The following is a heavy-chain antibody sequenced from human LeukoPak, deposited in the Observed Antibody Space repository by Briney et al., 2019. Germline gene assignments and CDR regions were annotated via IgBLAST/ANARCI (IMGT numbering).Heavy chain of an antibody. D-gene: IGHD3-22*01. CDR3: ASGRDYYDSSGYYGPFDY. V-gene: IGHV4-34*01. CDR2: INHSGST. Sequence: QSSEALSLTCAVYGGSFSGYYWSWIRQPPGKGLEWIGEINHSGSTNYNPSLKSRVTISVDTSKNQFSLKLSSVTAADTAVYYCASGRDYYDSSGYYGPFDYWGQGTLVTVSS. J-gene: IGHJ4*02. CDR1: GGSFSGYY.